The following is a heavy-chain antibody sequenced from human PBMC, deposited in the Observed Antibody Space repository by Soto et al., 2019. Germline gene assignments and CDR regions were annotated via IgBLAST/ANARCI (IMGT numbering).Heavy chain of an antibody. CDR2: INHSGST. D-gene: IGHD1-26*01. Sequence: SETLSLTCAVYGGSFSGYYWSWIRQPPGKGLEWIGEINHSGSTNYNPSLKSRVTISVDTSKNQFSLKLSSVTAADTAVYYCAREGVVGAQTCDYWGQGTLVTVSS. V-gene: IGHV4-34*01. CDR3: AREGVVGAQTCDY. J-gene: IGHJ4*02. CDR1: GGSFSGYY.